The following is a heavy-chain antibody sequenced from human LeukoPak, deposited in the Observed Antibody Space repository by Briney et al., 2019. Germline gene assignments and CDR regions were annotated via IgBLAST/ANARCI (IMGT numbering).Heavy chain of an antibody. CDR1: GLPITSQY. J-gene: IGHJ5*02. V-gene: IGHV3-66*01. CDR3: LGGPS. CDR2: LTHGGDT. Sequence: GGSLRLSCAASGLPITSQYMHWVRQAPGKGPEWVSLLTHGGDTYYVDSVKGRFTISRDISKNTLYPQMNNLRAEDSAVYYCLGGPSWGQGTLVTVSS.